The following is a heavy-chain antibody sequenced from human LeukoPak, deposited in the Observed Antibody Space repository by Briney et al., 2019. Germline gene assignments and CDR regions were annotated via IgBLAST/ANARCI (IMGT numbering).Heavy chain of an antibody. CDR2: IYHSGST. Sequence: SETLSLTCTVSGGSISSNYYWGWIRQPPGKGLEWIGSIYHSGSTYYNPSLKSRVTISVDTSKNQFSLKLSSVTAADTAVYYCARGKYYYDSSGPSHAFDIWGQGTMVTVSS. D-gene: IGHD3-22*01. CDR3: ARGKYYYDSSGPSHAFDI. V-gene: IGHV4-38-2*02. J-gene: IGHJ3*02. CDR1: GGSISSNYY.